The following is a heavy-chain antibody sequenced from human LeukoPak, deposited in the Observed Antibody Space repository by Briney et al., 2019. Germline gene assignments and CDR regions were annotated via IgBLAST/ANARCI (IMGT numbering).Heavy chain of an antibody. V-gene: IGHV1-69*13. J-gene: IGHJ6*03. Sequence: ASVKVSCKASGYTFTSYGISWVRQAPGQGLEWMGGIIPIFGTANYAQKFQGRVTITADESTSTAYMELSSLRSEDTAVYYCARNYYGSGSSDYYYYMDVWGKGTTVTISS. CDR2: IIPIFGTA. CDR3: ARNYYGSGSSDYYYYMDV. CDR1: GYTFTSYG. D-gene: IGHD3-10*01.